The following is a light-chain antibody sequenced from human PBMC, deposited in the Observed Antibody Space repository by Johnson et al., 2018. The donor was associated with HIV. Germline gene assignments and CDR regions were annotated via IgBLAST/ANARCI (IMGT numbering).Light chain of an antibody. J-gene: IGLJ1*01. CDR1: SSNIGNNY. CDR3: GAWDASLSVNV. Sequence: QSVLTQPPSVSAAPGQKVTISCSGSSSNIGNNYVSWFQHLPGTAPKLLIYENNKRPSGIPDRFSGSKSGTSATLGITGLQTGDEADYYCGAWDASLSVNVFGTGTKVTVL. V-gene: IGLV1-51*02. CDR2: ENN.